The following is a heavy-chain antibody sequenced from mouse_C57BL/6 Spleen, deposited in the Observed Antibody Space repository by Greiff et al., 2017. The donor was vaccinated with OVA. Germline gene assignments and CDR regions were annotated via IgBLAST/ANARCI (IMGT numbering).Heavy chain of an antibody. CDR2: IDPSDSET. J-gene: IGHJ2*01. CDR1: GYTFTSYW. Sequence: QVQLQQPGAELVRPGSSVKLSCKASGYTFTSYWMHWVKQRPIQGLEWIGNIDPSDSETHYNQKFKDKATLTVDKSSSTAYMQLSSLTSEDSAVYYFASHYYGSSNYFDYWGQGTTRTVSS. V-gene: IGHV1-52*01. D-gene: IGHD1-1*01. CDR3: ASHYYGSSNYFDY.